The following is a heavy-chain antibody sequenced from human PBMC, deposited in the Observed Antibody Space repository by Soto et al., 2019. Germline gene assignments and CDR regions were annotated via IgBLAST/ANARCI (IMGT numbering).Heavy chain of an antibody. Sequence: SETLSLTCTVSGVSISSYYWSGIRQPPGKGLEWIGYIYYSGSTNYNPSLKSRVTISVDTSKNQFSLKLSSVTAADTAVYYCVIALNWIVGYNWFDCRGQGSRSTVSS. D-gene: IGHD1-1*01. CDR2: IYYSGST. CDR3: VIALNWIVGYNWFDC. V-gene: IGHV4-59*01. CDR1: GVSISSYY. J-gene: IGHJ5*01.